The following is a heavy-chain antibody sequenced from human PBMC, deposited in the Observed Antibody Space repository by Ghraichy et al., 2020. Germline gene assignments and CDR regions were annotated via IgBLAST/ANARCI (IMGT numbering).Heavy chain of an antibody. CDR2: TYYRSKWYY. Sequence: SQTLSLTCAISGDIVSSDRGAWNWIRQSPSRGLEWLGRTYYRSKWYYEYAGSVKSRMTIRPDTSKNQFSLQLNSVTTEDTAVYYCSRNSNMDYWGQGILVTVSS. CDR3: SRNSNMDY. J-gene: IGHJ4*02. D-gene: IGHD4-11*01. CDR1: GDIVSSDRGA. V-gene: IGHV6-1*01.